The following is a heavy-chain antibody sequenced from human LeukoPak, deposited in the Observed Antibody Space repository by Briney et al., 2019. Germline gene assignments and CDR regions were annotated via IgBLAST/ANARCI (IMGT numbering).Heavy chain of an antibody. CDR1: GGSLSGYY. CDR2: INHSGST. Sequence: WETLSLTCAVYGGSLSGYYWSWIRQPPGKGLEWIGEINHSGSTNYNPSLKSRVTISVETSKNQFSLKLSSVTAADTAVYYCASLRGYSYGSPRDYWGQGTLVTVSS. J-gene: IGHJ4*02. CDR3: ASLRGYSYGSPRDY. V-gene: IGHV4-34*01. D-gene: IGHD5-18*01.